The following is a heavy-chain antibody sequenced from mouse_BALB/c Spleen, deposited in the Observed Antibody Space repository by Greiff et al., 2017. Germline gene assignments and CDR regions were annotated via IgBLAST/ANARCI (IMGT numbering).Heavy chain of an antibody. Sequence: VQLQESGPGLVQPSQSLSITCTVSGFSLTSYGVHWVRQSPGKGLEWLGVIWSGGSTDYNAAFISRLSISKDNSKSQVFFKMNSLQADDTAIYYCARNPTVVAYYAMDYWGQGTSVTVSS. V-gene: IGHV2-4-1*01. CDR2: IWSGGST. CDR3: ARNPTVVAYYAMDY. D-gene: IGHD1-1*01. CDR1: GFSLTSYG. J-gene: IGHJ4*01.